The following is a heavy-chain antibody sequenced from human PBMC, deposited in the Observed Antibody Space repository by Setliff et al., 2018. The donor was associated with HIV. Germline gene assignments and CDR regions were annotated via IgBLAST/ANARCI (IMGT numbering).Heavy chain of an antibody. CDR1: GGTFSSYA. CDR2: IIPIFGTA. CDR3: ARGPDDYGGDDGAFDI. J-gene: IGHJ3*02. D-gene: IGHD4-17*01. V-gene: IGHV1-69*05. Sequence: AASVKVSCKASGGTFSSYAISWVRQAPGQGLEWIGGIIPIFGTADYAQKFQGRVTITTDESTSTAYMELSSLRSEDTAVYYCARGPDDYGGDDGAFDIWGQGTMVTVSS.